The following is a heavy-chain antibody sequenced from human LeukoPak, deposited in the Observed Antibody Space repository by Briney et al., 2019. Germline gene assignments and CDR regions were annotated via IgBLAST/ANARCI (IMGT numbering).Heavy chain of an antibody. V-gene: IGHV3-21*01. CDR3: ARVVGYYYYMDV. CDR2: ISSTSSYI. Sequence: GGSLRHSCAASGFTFSSYSINWVRQAPGKGLELVASISSTSSYIYYADSVKGRFTISRDNTKNSLYLQMNSLRAEDTAVYYCARVVGYYYYMDVWGKGTTVTVSS. CDR1: GFTFSSYS. D-gene: IGHD1-26*01. J-gene: IGHJ6*03.